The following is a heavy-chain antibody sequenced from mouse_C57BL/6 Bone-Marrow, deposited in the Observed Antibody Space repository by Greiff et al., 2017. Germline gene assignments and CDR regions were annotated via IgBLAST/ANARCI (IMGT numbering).Heavy chain of an antibody. CDR2: ISDGGSYP. Sequence: EVQGVESGGGLVKPGGSLKLSCAASGFTFSSYAMSWVRQTPDTRLEWVATISDGGSYPYYPDNVKGRFTISRDNAKNNLYLQRIQLKSEDTAMYYCARAPLRSYFDYWGQGTTRTVSS. CDR1: GFTFSSYA. D-gene: IGHD1-1*01. V-gene: IGHV5-4*01. J-gene: IGHJ2*01. CDR3: ARAPLRSYFDY.